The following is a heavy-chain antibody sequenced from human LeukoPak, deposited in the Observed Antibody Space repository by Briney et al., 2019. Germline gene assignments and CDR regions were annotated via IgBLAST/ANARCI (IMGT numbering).Heavy chain of an antibody. CDR1: GFTFDDYA. CDR3: ASDRRSDSSGYAFDI. Sequence: GGSLRLSCVASGFTFDDYAMSWVRQAPGKGLQWVSGINWNGDNTVYADSVKGRFTISRDNAKNSLYLQMNSLGAEDTAFYYCASDRRSDSSGYAFDIWGQGTMVTVSS. J-gene: IGHJ3*02. CDR2: INWNGDNT. V-gene: IGHV3-20*04. D-gene: IGHD3-22*01.